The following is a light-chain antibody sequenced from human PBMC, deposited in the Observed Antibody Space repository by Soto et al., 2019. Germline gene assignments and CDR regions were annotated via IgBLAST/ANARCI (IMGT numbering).Light chain of an antibody. J-gene: IGKJ4*01. CDR3: MQVLQHPLN. CDR2: LGS. V-gene: IGKV2-28*01. CDR1: QSLLHSNGYNY. Sequence: IVMTQSPLSLPVTPGEPASISCRSSQSLLHSNGYNYLDWYLQKPGQSTQLLIYLGSNRASGVPDRFSGRGSGTDFTLKISRVEAEDVGVYYCMQVLQHPLNFGGGTNVEIK.